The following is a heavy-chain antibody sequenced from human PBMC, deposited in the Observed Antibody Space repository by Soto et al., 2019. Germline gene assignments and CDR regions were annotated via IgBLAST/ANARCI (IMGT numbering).Heavy chain of an antibody. V-gene: IGHV3-23*01. D-gene: IGHD3-3*01. J-gene: IGHJ4*02. Sequence: GGSLRLSCAASGLTFSGHWMTWVRQAPGKGLEWISVISGSGGATYFADSVKGRFTISRDNSKNTLYLQMNSLRAEDTAVYYCAKATLRVVHPLVFDHWGQGSLVTVSS. CDR3: AKATLRVVHPLVFDH. CDR1: GLTFSGHW. CDR2: ISGSGGAT.